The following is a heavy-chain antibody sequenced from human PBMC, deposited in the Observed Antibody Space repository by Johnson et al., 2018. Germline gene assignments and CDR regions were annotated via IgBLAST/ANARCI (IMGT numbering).Heavy chain of an antibody. V-gene: IGHV3-48*02. CDR3: ARDPGYCSGGRCYGAFDI. J-gene: IGHJ3*02. Sequence: EVRLGETGGGVVQPGRSLRLSCAASGFTLSSYSMNWVRQAPGKGLEWVSYISSSSSTIYYADPVRGRFTISRDNAKNSLYLQMNSLRDEDTAVYYCARDPGYCSGGRCYGAFDIWGQGTMVTVSS. D-gene: IGHD2-15*01. CDR2: ISSSSSTI. CDR1: GFTLSSYS.